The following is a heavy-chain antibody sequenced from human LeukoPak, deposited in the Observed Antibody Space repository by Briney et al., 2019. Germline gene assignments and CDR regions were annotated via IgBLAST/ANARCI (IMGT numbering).Heavy chain of an antibody. CDR1: SGSISNYY. V-gene: IGHV4-59*08. CDR2: IHYSGST. J-gene: IGHJ4*02. Sequence: SETLSLTCGVSSGSISNYYWSWIRQPPGKGLEWIAYIHYSGSTHYNPSLRSRATISVDTSKNQLSLKLTSVTAADTAVYYCARLHFDWLSAGLWGQGTLVTVSS. D-gene: IGHD3-9*01. CDR3: ARLHFDWLSAGL.